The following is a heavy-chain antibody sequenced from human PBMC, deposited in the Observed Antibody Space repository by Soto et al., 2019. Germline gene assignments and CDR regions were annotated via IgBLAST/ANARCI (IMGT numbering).Heavy chain of an antibody. CDR3: ARVHYDILTGYYQDGYYYGMDV. V-gene: IGHV1-69*13. CDR1: GGTLSSYA. J-gene: IGHJ6*02. D-gene: IGHD3-9*01. CDR2: IIPIFGTA. Sequence: SVKVSCKASGGTLSSYAISWVRQAPGQGLEWMGGIIPIFGTANYAQKFQGRVTITADESTSTAYMELSSLRSEDAAVYYCARVHYDILTGYYQDGYYYGMDVWGQGTTVTVSS.